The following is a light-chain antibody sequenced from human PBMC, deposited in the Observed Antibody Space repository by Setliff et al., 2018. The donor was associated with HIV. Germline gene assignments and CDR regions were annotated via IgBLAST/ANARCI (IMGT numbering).Light chain of an antibody. CDR1: SNDIGKYNL. CDR3: CSYTGDVNYVL. V-gene: IGLV2-23*02. CDR2: EVT. Sequence: QSALTQPASVSASPGQSITISCTGTSNDIGKYNLVSWYQQHPNRAPKLIIFEVTQRPSGVSNRFSGSKSGDTASLTISGLQAEDEADYFCCSYTGDVNYVLFGGGTKVTVL. J-gene: IGLJ2*01.